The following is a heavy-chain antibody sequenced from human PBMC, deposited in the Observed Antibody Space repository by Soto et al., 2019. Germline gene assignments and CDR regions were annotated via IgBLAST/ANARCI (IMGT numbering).Heavy chain of an antibody. D-gene: IGHD3-10*01. CDR1: GGSISSGGYY. V-gene: IGHV4-31*03. Sequence: QVQLQESGPGLVKPSQTLSLTCTVSGGSISSGGYYWSWIRQHPGKGLEWIGYIYYSGSTYYNPSLKSRVTISVDTSKNQFSLKLSSVTAADTAVYYCARGRVWFGMDWYFDLWGRGTLVTVSS. CDR3: ARGRVWFGMDWYFDL. CDR2: IYYSGST. J-gene: IGHJ2*01.